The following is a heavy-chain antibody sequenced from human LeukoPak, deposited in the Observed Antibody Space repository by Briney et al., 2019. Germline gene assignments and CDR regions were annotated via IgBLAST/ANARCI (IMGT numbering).Heavy chain of an antibody. CDR1: GFTFSSYA. CDR2: ISSNGGST. CDR3: VKNIVVVVAAPVGAFDI. D-gene: IGHD2-15*01. V-gene: IGHV3-64D*09. Sequence: GGSLSLSCSASGFTFSSYAMHWVRQAPGKGLEYVSAISSNGGSTYYADSVKGRFTISRDNSKNTLYLQMSSLRAEDTAVYYCVKNIVVVVAAPVGAFDIWGQGTMVTVSS. J-gene: IGHJ3*02.